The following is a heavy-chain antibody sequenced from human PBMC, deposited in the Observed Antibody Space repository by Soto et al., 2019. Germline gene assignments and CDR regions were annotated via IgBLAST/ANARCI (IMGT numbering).Heavy chain of an antibody. CDR3: ARVYDFWSGYYKDYYYYGMDV. Sequence: ASVKVSCKASGFTFSNYGLNWVRQAPGQGLEWMGWVSANNGHTNYAQNLQGRVSMTTDTSTSTAYMELSSLRSEDTAVYYCARVYDFWSGYYKDYYYYGMDVWGQGTTVTVSS. J-gene: IGHJ6*02. CDR1: GFTFSNYG. V-gene: IGHV1-18*01. CDR2: VSANNGHT. D-gene: IGHD3-3*01.